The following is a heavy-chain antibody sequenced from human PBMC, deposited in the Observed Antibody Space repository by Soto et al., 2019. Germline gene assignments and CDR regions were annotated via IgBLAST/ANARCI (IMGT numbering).Heavy chain of an antibody. J-gene: IGHJ5*02. CDR2: IWYDGSNK. V-gene: IGHV3-33*01. CDR3: ERCSGGSCYHNWFDP. Sequence: QVQLVESGGGVVQPGRSLRLSCAASGFTFSSYGMHWVRQAPGKGLEWVAVIWYDGSNKYYADSVKGRSTISRDKSKNTLYLQMNSLRAEDTAVYYCERCSGGSCYHNWFDPWGQGTLVTVSS. D-gene: IGHD2-15*01. CDR1: GFTFSSYG.